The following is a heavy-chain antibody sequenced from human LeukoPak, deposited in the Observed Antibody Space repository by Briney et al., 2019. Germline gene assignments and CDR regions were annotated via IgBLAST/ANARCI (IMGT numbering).Heavy chain of an antibody. V-gene: IGHV4-34*01. D-gene: IGHD4-23*01. CDR3: ASDGGNYDDAFDI. J-gene: IGHJ3*02. Sequence: SETLSLTCAVYGGSFSGYYWSWIRQPPGKGLEWIGEINHSGSTNYNPSLKSRVTISVDTSKNQFSLRLSSVTAADTAVYYCASDGGNYDDAFDIWGQGTMVTASS. CDR1: GGSFSGYY. CDR2: INHSGST.